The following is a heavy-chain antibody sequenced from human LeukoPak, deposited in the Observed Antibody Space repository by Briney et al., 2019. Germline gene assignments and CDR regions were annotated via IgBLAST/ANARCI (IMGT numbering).Heavy chain of an antibody. CDR1: GGSLSSYY. V-gene: IGHV4-59*01. D-gene: IGHD3-10*01. CDR3: ARGRYITMVRGVINYFDY. J-gene: IGHJ4*02. CDR2: IYYSGST. Sequence: SETLSLTCTVSGGSLSSYYWSWIRQPPGKGLEWIGYIYYSGSTNYNPSLKSRVTISVDTSKNQFSLKLSSVTAADTAVYYCARGRYITMVRGVINYFDYWGQGTLVTVSS.